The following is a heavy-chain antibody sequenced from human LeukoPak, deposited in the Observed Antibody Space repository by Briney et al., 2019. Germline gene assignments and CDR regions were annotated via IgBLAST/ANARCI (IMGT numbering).Heavy chain of an antibody. D-gene: IGHD3-22*01. CDR1: GYTFTSYG. V-gene: IGHV1-18*04. J-gene: IGHJ3*02. Sequence: ASVKVSCKASGYTFTSYGISWVRQAPGQGLEWMGWISAYNGNTNYAQKLQGRVTMTTDTSTSTAYMGLSSLRSEDTAVYYCARRYDSDSSDEDAFDIWGQGTMVTVSS. CDR3: ARRYDSDSSDEDAFDI. CDR2: ISAYNGNT.